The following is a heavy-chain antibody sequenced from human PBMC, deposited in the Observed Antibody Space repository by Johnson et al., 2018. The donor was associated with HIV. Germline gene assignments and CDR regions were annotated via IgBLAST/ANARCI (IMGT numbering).Heavy chain of an antibody. V-gene: IGHV3-NL1*01. Sequence: QVQLVESGGGVVQPGRSLRLSCAASGLTFSSYAMHWVRQAPGKGLEWVSLISWDGGSTYYADSVKGRFTISRDNSKNSLYLQMNSLSAEDTAVYYCASPGTVVTGLAFDIWGQGTMVTVSS. CDR1: GLTFSSYA. CDR3: ASPGTVVTGLAFDI. CDR2: ISWDGGST. D-gene: IGHD4-23*01. J-gene: IGHJ3*02.